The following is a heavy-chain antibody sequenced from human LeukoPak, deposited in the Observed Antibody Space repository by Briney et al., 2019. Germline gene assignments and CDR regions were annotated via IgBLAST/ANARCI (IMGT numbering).Heavy chain of an antibody. CDR3: ARGDTYYYDSSGYYYNWFDP. CDR1: GGSISSYY. V-gene: IGHV4-59*01. CDR2: TYYSGST. D-gene: IGHD3-22*01. Sequence: NPSETLSLTCTVSGGSISSYYWSWIRQPPGKGLEWIGYTYYSGSTNYNPSLRSRVTISVDTSKNQFSLKLSSVTAADTAVYYCARGDTYYYDSSGYYYNWFDPWGQGTLVTVSS. J-gene: IGHJ5*02.